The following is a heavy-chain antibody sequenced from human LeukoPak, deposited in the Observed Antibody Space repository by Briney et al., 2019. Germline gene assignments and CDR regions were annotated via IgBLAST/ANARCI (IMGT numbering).Heavy chain of an antibody. Sequence: GGSLRLSCVASGFTFSNYGMHWVRQAPGKGLEYVSAINTNGGSTYYANSVKGRFTISRDNSKNTVYLQMGSLRAEDMAVYYCVRTSGSLDWGRGTLVTVSS. J-gene: IGHJ4*02. CDR3: VRTSGSLD. D-gene: IGHD1-26*01. CDR2: INTNGGST. CDR1: GFTFSNYG. V-gene: IGHV3-64*01.